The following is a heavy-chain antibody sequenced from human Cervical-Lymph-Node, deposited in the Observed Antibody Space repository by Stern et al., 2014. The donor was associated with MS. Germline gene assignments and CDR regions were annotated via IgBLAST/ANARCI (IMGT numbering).Heavy chain of an antibody. V-gene: IGHV3-30*04. Sequence: QVQLVQSGGGVVQPGRSLRLSCAASGFIFSHYAMHWVRQAPGKGLEWVAVISYDGSEKYYADSVKGRFTISRDNSKNTLYLQMSSLRDEDTAVYYCARGGLRIQVPLAEHFQLWGQGTLVTVSS. D-gene: IGHD5-18*01. CDR2: ISYDGSEK. CDR3: ARGGLRIQVPLAEHFQL. J-gene: IGHJ1*01. CDR1: GFIFSHYA.